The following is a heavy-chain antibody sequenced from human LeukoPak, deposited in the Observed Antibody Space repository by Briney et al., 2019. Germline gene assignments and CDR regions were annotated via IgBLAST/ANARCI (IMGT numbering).Heavy chain of an antibody. CDR1: GGSISSSSYY. Sequence: SETLSLTCTVSGGSISSSSYYWGWIRQPPGKGLEWIGSIYYSGSTYYNPSLKSRVTISVDTPKNQFSLKLSSVTAADTAVYYCARARRYCSSTSCYPWWFDPWGQGTLVTVSS. D-gene: IGHD2-2*01. CDR3: ARARRYCSSTSCYPWWFDP. V-gene: IGHV4-39*07. CDR2: IYYSGST. J-gene: IGHJ5*02.